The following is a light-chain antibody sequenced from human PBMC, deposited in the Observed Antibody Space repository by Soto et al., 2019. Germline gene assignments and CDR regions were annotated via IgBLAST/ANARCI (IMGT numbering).Light chain of an antibody. CDR3: SSYTSSSTHNYV. CDR2: DVS. CDR1: SSDVGGYNY. J-gene: IGLJ1*01. V-gene: IGLV2-14*01. Sequence: QSVLTQPASVPGSPGQSITISCTGTSSDVGGYNYVSWYQQHTGKAPKLMIYDVSNRPSVVSNRFSGSKSGNTASLTISGLQAEDEADYYCSSYTSSSTHNYVFGTGTKVTVL.